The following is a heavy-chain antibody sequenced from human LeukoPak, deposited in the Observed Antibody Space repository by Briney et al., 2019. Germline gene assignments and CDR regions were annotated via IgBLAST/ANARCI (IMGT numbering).Heavy chain of an antibody. CDR1: GGSISSYY. D-gene: IGHD3-3*01. V-gene: IGHV4-59*01. J-gene: IGHJ6*03. Sequence: PSETLSLTCTVSGGSISSYYWSWIRQPPGKGLEWIGYIYYSGSTNYNPSLKSRVTISVDTSKNQFSLKLSSVTAADTAVYYCARAVYYDFWSGYYGVGYYYYYMDVWGKGTTVTVSS. CDR2: IYYSGST. CDR3: ARAVYYDFWSGYYGVGYYYYYMDV.